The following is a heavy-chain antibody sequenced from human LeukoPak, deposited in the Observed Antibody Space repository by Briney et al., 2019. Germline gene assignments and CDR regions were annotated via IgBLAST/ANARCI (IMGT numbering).Heavy chain of an antibody. V-gene: IGHV1-18*01. Sequence: ASVKVSCKASGGTFSSYAISWVRQAPGQGREWMGWISAYNGNTNYAQKLQGRVTMTTDTSTSTAYMELRSLRSDDTAVYYCARVVGIGRFDYWGQGTLVTVSS. D-gene: IGHD2-21*01. CDR1: GGTFSSYA. CDR2: ISAYNGNT. J-gene: IGHJ4*02. CDR3: ARVVGIGRFDY.